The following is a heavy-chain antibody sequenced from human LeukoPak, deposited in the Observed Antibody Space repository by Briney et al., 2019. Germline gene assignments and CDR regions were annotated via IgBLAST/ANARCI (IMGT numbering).Heavy chain of an antibody. Sequence: GGALRLSCAAPGISLSSYGMKLGRQAPGEGVGWGSYISSSGSTIYYADSVKGRFTISRDNAKNSLYLQMNSLRAEDTAVYYCARGLAAAGTNWFDPWGQGTLVTVSS. CDR1: GISLSSYG. D-gene: IGHD6-13*01. J-gene: IGHJ5*02. V-gene: IGHV3-48*03. CDR3: ARGLAAAGTNWFDP. CDR2: ISSSGSTI.